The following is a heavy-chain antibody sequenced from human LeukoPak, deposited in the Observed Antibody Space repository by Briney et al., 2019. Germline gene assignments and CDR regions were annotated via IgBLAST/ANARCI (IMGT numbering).Heavy chain of an antibody. CDR2: IYYSGST. CDR3: ARDLFHSSSSPTDY. CDR1: GGSISSYY. Sequence: TSETLSLTCTVSGGSISSYYWSWIRQPPGKGLEWIGYIYYSGSTNYNPSLKSRVTISVDTSKNQFSLKLSSVTAADTAVYYCARDLFHSSSSPTDYWGHGTLVTVSS. D-gene: IGHD6-6*01. V-gene: IGHV4-59*01. J-gene: IGHJ4*01.